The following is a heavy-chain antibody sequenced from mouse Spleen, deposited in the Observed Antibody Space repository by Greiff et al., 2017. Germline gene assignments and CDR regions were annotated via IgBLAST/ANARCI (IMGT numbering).Heavy chain of an antibody. D-gene: IGHD1-2*01. J-gene: IGHJ2*01. Sequence: VQLKESGAELVRPGTSVKVSCKASGYAFTNYLIEWVKQRPGQGLEWIGVINPGSGGTNYNEKFKGKATLTADKSSSTAYMQLSSLTSEDSAVYFCARGGLRLRNFDYWGQGTTLTVSS. CDR1: GYAFTNYL. CDR2: INPGSGGT. V-gene: IGHV1-54*01. CDR3: ARGGLRLRNFDY.